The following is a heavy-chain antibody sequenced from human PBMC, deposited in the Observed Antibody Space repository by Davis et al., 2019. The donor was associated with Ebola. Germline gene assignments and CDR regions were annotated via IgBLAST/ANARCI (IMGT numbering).Heavy chain of an antibody. V-gene: IGHV5-51*01. J-gene: IGHJ4*02. CDR3: ARFLEWKADY. CDR2: IYPGDSDT. D-gene: IGHD3-3*01. CDR1: GYSFTSYW. Sequence: GESLKISCKASGYSFTSYWISWVRQMPGIGLEWMGIIYPGDSDTRYSPSFQGQVTISADKSITTAYLQWSSLKASDTAMYYCARFLEWKADYWGQGTLVTVSS.